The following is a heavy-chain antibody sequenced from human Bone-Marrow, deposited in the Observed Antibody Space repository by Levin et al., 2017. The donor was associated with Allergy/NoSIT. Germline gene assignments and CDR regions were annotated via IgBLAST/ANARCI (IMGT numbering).Heavy chain of an antibody. CDR2: ISYDGSKE. CDR1: GSRITNHA. D-gene: IGHD3-3*01. J-gene: IGHJ6*02. V-gene: IGHV3-30*03. Sequence: PGGSLRLSCAASGSRITNHAMHWVRQAPGKGLEWVAIISYDGSKEYYADSVQGRFTISRDNSQNTVYLQMDSLRADDTAVYYCARDASVLRILEWLRFGMDVWGQGTTVIVSS. CDR3: ARDASVLRILEWLRFGMDV.